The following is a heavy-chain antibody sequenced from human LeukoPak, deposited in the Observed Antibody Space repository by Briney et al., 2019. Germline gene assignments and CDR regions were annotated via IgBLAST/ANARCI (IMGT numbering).Heavy chain of an antibody. D-gene: IGHD3-10*01. CDR1: GGSISSYY. CDR2: IYYSGST. CDR3: ARTTYYYGSGNPNNWFDP. V-gene: IGHV4-59*12. J-gene: IGHJ5*02. Sequence: SETLSLTCTVSGGSISSYYWSWIRQPPGKGLEWIGYIYYSGSTNYNPSLKSRVTISVDTSKNQFSLKLSSVTAADTAVYYCARTTYYYGSGNPNNWFDPWGQGTLVTVSS.